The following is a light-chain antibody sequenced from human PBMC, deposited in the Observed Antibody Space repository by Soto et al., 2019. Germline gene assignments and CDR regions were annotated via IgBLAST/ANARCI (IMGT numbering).Light chain of an antibody. CDR1: QSVSSNY. CDR3: QQYGDSPKT. Sequence: EIVVTQSPGPLSLSPEERATLSCRASQSVSSNYLAWYQQKPGQAPRLLMYDASSRATGIPDRSSGSGSGTDFTLTISRLESEDFAVYYCQQYGDSPKTFGQGTMVDIK. J-gene: IGKJ1*01. CDR2: DAS. V-gene: IGKV3-20*01.